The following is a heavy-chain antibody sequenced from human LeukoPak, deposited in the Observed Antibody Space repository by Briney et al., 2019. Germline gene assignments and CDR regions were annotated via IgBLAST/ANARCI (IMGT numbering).Heavy chain of an antibody. CDR2: ISGSGGST. Sequence: GGSLRLSCAASGFTFSSYAMSWVRQAPGKGLEWVSAISGSGGSTYYADSVKGRFTISRDNSKNTLYLQMNSLRAEDPAVYYCSRLIVSLMIVVVPYYFDYWGQGTLVTVSS. CDR3: SRLIVSLMIVVVPYYFDY. J-gene: IGHJ4*02. V-gene: IGHV3-23*01. D-gene: IGHD3-22*01. CDR1: GFTFSSYA.